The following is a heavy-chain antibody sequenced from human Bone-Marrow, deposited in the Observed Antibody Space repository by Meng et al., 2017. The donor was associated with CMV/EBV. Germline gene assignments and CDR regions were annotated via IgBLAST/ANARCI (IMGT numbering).Heavy chain of an antibody. Sequence: ETLSLTCAASGFTFSSYAMSWVRQAPGKGLEWVSAISGSGGSTYYADSVKGRFTISRDNSKNTLYLQMNSLRVEDTAVYYCARARYLEWLSPHAFDIWGQGTMVTVSS. CDR2: ISGSGGST. CDR1: GFTFSSYA. D-gene: IGHD3-3*01. J-gene: IGHJ3*02. CDR3: ARARYLEWLSPHAFDI. V-gene: IGHV3-23*01.